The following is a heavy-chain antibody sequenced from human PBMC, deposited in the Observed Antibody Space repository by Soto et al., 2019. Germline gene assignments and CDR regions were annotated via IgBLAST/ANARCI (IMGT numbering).Heavy chain of an antibody. CDR1: GFTLRSYW. CDR2: INSDGSST. CDR3: ATLFSSGSSRDS. J-gene: IGHJ4*02. Sequence: EVQLVESGGGLVQPGGALRLSCGASGFTLRSYWMHWVRQAPGKGLVWVSNINSDGSSTNYADSVKGRFTISRDNAKNTLYLQMSSLRADDTAVYYCATLFSSGSSRDSWGQGTLVTVSS. V-gene: IGHV3-74*01. D-gene: IGHD3-10*01.